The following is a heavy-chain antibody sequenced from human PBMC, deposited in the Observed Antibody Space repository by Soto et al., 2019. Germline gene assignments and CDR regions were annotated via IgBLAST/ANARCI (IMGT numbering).Heavy chain of an antibody. J-gene: IGHJ4*02. Sequence: GGSLRLSCAASGITFSSYAMSWVRQAPGKGLEWVSAISGSGGSTYYADSVKGRFTISRDNSKNTLYLQMNSLRDEDTDVYYCAKGGDPTGQRFGYWGQGTLVTVSS. CDR2: ISGSGGST. CDR1: GITFSSYA. D-gene: IGHD2-21*02. V-gene: IGHV3-23*01. CDR3: AKGGDPTGQRFGY.